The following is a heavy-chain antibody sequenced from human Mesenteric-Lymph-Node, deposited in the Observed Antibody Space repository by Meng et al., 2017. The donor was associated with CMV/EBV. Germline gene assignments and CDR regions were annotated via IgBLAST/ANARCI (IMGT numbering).Heavy chain of an antibody. CDR3: ARGEIVVVPAANGVFWYFDL. CDR1: SFSGYY. CDR2: INHSGST. D-gene: IGHD2-2*01. J-gene: IGHJ2*01. V-gene: IGHV4-34*01. Sequence: SFSGYYWSWLRQPPGKGLEWIGEINHSGSTNYNPSLKSRVTISVDTSKNQFSLKLSSATAADTAVYYCARGEIVVVPAANGVFWYFDLWGRGTLVTVSS.